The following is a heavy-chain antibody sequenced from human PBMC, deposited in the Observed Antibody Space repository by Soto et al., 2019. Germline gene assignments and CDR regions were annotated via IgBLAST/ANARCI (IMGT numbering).Heavy chain of an antibody. CDR2: IYYSGST. D-gene: IGHD6-13*01. V-gene: IGHV4-31*03. J-gene: IGHJ4*02. Sequence: KSSETLSLTCTVSGGSISSGGYYWSWIRQHPGKGLEWIGYIYYSGSTYYNPSLKSRVTISVDTSKNQFSLKLSSVTAADTAVYYCARGFGSSSWYGPCCYFDYWGQGTLVPVSS. CDR1: GGSISSGGYY. CDR3: ARGFGSSSWYGPCCYFDY.